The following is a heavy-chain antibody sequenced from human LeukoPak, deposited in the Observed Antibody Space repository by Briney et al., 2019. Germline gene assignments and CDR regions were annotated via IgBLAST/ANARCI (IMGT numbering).Heavy chain of an antibody. D-gene: IGHD3-22*01. CDR1: GFTFTSSA. CDR2: IVVGSGNT. J-gene: IGHJ4*02. Sequence: SVKVSCKTSGFTFTSSAMQWVRQARGQRLEWIGWIVVGSGNTKYAQKFQERVAITRDTSTSTAYMELSSLRSEDTAVYYCAREGEYYYDSTGFHSWDYWGQGTLVTVSS. CDR3: AREGEYYYDSTGFHSWDY. V-gene: IGHV1-58*02.